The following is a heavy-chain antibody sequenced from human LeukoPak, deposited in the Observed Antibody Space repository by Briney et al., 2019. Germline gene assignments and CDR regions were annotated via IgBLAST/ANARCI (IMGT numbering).Heavy chain of an antibody. CDR3: AREIGNILVIADVPDHFYYYMDV. V-gene: IGHV3-7*01. Sequence: PGGSLRLSCAASGFSFSNYWMTWVRQAPGKGLECVATIKADGSEKYSVDSVKGRFTISRDNAKNSLYLQMNSLRAGDTAVYYCAREIGNILVIADVPDHFYYYMDVWGKGTTVTVSS. CDR1: GFSFSNYW. J-gene: IGHJ6*03. CDR2: IKADGSEK. D-gene: IGHD6-13*01.